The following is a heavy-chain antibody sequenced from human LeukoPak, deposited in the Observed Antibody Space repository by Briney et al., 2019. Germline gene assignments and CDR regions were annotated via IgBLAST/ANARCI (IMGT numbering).Heavy chain of an antibody. V-gene: IGHV1-18*01. CDR3: ARLHLGIGHFYGMDV. Sequence: ASVKVSCKASGYTFTNYGISWVRQAPGQGLEWMGWISTYNQNTNSAQKFQGRVTITRDTSASTAYMELSSLRSEDTAVYYCARLHLGIGHFYGMDVWGQGTTVTVSS. CDR1: GYTFTNYG. CDR2: ISTYNQNT. J-gene: IGHJ6*02. D-gene: IGHD7-27*01.